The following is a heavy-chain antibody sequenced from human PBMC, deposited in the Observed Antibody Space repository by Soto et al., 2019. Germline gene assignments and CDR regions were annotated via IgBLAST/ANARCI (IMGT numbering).Heavy chain of an antibody. J-gene: IGHJ5*02. CDR1: GFTFNSHE. Sequence: EVQLVESGGGLVQPGGSLRLSCAGSGFTFNSHEMTWVRQAPGKGLEWISSISSSGGSIYYADSVKGRFTVSRDNAKNSLYLQMNSLRAEDTAVYYCARSWGLYCSSNRCYSPRFDPWGRGTLVTVSS. CDR2: ISSSGGSI. D-gene: IGHD2-2*02. V-gene: IGHV3-48*03. CDR3: ARSWGLYCSSNRCYSPRFDP.